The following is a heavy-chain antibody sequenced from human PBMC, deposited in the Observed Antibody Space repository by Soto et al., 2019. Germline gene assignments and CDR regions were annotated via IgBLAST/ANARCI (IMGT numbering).Heavy chain of an antibody. D-gene: IGHD4-17*01. J-gene: IGHJ6*02. CDR1: GFTFSSYA. CDR2: ISGSGGST. CDR3: TREYGDSQGWWDYAMDV. V-gene: IGHV3-23*01. Sequence: GGSLRLSCAASGFTFSSYAMSWVRQAPGKGLEWVSAISGSGGSTYYADSVKGRFTISRDNSKNTLYLQMNSLRAEGTAVYYCTREYGDSQGWWDYAMDVWGQGTTVTVSS.